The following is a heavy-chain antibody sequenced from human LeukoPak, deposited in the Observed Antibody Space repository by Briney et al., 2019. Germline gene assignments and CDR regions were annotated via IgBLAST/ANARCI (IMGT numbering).Heavy chain of an antibody. CDR2: INPNSGGT. Sequence: ASVKVSCKASGYTVTGYYMHWVRQAPGQGLEWMGWINPNSGGTNYAQKFQGRVTMTRDTSISTAYMELSRLRSDDTAVYYCARDPRNVVVPAALYFDYWGQGTLVTVSS. CDR3: ARDPRNVVVPAALYFDY. CDR1: GYTVTGYY. D-gene: IGHD2-2*01. V-gene: IGHV1-2*02. J-gene: IGHJ4*02.